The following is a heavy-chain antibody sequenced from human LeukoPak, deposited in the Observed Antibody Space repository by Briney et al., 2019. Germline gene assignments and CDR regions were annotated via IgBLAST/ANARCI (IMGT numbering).Heavy chain of an antibody. Sequence: GGSLRLSCAASGFTFSSYAMSWVRQAPGKGLEWVSAISGSGGSTYYADSVKGRFTISRDNSKNTLYLQMNSLRAEDTAVYYCAKVGYCSSTSCSYFDYWGQGTLVTVSS. J-gene: IGHJ4*02. CDR2: ISGSGGST. CDR1: GFTFSSYA. CDR3: AKVGYCSSTSCSYFDY. D-gene: IGHD2-2*01. V-gene: IGHV3-23*01.